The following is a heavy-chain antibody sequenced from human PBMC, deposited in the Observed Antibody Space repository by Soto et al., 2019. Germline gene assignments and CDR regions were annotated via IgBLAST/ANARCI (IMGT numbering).Heavy chain of an antibody. CDR3: ARARGSYTFWLDY. CDR2: INPNSGNI. J-gene: IGHJ4*02. D-gene: IGHD1-26*01. CDR1: GDTFTTYD. Sequence: ASVKVACKASGDTFTTYDINWVRQATGHGLEWMGWINPNSGNIGYAQKFQGRVTITADESTSTAYMELSSLRSEDTAVYYCARARGSYTFWLDYWGQGTLVTVSS. V-gene: IGHV1-8*01.